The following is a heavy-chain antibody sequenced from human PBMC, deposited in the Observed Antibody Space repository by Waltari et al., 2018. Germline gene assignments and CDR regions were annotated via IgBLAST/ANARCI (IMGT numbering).Heavy chain of an antibody. V-gene: IGHV4-4*02. CDR2: IYHSGST. D-gene: IGHD5-12*01. J-gene: IGHJ4*02. Sequence: QVQLQESGPGLVKPSGTLSLTCAVSGGSISSSNWWSWVRQPPGKGLEWIGEIYHSGSTNYNPSLKSRVTISVDKSKNQFSLKLSSVTAADTAVYYCARDGRRGGYRGYDPPGIFDYWGQGTLVTVSS. CDR3: ARDGRRGGYRGYDPPGIFDY. CDR1: GGSISSSNW.